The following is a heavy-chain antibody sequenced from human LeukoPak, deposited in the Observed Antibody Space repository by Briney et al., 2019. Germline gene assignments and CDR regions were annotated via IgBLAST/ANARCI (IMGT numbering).Heavy chain of an antibody. CDR3: ARDDSSGYPDY. CDR2: IYYSGST. Sequence: SETLSLTCTVSGGSISSYYWSWIRQPPGKGLEWIGYIYYSGSTNYNPSPKSRVPISVDTSKNQFSLKLSSVTAADTAVYYCARDDSSGYPDYWGQGTLVTVSS. J-gene: IGHJ4*02. D-gene: IGHD3-22*01. CDR1: GGSISSYY. V-gene: IGHV4-59*01.